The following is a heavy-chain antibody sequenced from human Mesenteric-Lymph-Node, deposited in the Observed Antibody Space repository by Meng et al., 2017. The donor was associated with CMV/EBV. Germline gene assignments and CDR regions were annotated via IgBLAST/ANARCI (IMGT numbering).Heavy chain of an antibody. J-gene: IGHJ4*02. CDR3: ARDRITGTMGLWDS. Sequence: ASVKVSCKASGYTFSSYGISWVRQAPGQGLEWMGWISAYNGNTNYAQKFQDRVTMATDTSTSTAYMELRSPRSDDTAVYYCARDRITGTMGLWDSWGQGTLVTVSS. V-gene: IGHV1-18*01. CDR1: GYTFSSYG. CDR2: ISAYNGNT. D-gene: IGHD1-7*01.